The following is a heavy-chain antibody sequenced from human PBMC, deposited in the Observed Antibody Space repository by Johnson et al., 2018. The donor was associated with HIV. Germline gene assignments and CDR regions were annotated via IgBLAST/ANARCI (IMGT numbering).Heavy chain of an antibody. CDR2: IKDDGSEK. J-gene: IGHJ3*02. V-gene: IGHV3-7*05. CDR3: ARSQVAATSEGAFDI. Sequence: VQLVESGGGLVQPGGSLRLSCAASGFTFSSFWMTWVRQAPGKGLEWVANIKDDGSEKSYVDSVKGLFTISRDNAKNSLYLQMSSLRAEDTAIYYCARSQVAATSEGAFDIWGQGTMVIVSS. CDR1: GFTFSSFW. D-gene: IGHD2-15*01.